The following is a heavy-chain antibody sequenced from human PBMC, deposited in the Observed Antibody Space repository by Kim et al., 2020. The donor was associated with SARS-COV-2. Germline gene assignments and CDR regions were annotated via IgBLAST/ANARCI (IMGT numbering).Heavy chain of an antibody. D-gene: IGHD6-13*01. J-gene: IGHJ4*02. V-gene: IGHV1-24*01. CDR3: ATDRTYSSSWYYFDY. Sequence: QKSQGRVTMTEDTSTDTAYMELSSLRSEDTAVYYCATDRTYSSSWYYFDYWGQGTLVTVSS.